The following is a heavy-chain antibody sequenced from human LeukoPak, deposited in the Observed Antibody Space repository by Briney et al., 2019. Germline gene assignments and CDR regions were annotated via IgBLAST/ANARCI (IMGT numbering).Heavy chain of an antibody. V-gene: IGHV1-46*01. Sequence: ASVKVSCTASGYTFTSYYMHWVRQAPGQGLEWMGIINPSGGSTSYAQKFQGRVTMTRDTSTSTVYMELSSLRSEDTAVYYCARGIYGDYGEDYFDYWGQGTLVTVSS. CDR2: INPSGGST. D-gene: IGHD4-17*01. CDR3: ARGIYGDYGEDYFDY. J-gene: IGHJ4*02. CDR1: GYTFTSYY.